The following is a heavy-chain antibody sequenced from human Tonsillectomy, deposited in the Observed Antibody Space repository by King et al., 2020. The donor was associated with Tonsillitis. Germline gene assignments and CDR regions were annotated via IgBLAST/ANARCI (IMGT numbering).Heavy chain of an antibody. Sequence: EAQLVQSGAEVKKPGESLRISCKGSGYSFTRYWIAWVRQMPGKGLEWMGIIYPGDSDTRYSPSFQGQVTISADKSISTAYLQWSSLKASDTAMYYCAKLSGGFGEFDWFDPWGQGTLVSVSS. CDR3: AKLSGGFGEFDWFDP. CDR2: IYPGDSDT. J-gene: IGHJ5*02. CDR1: GYSFTRYW. V-gene: IGHV5-51*01. D-gene: IGHD3-10*01.